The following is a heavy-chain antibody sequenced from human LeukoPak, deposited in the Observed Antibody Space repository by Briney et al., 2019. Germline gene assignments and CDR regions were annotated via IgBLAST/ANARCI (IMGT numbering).Heavy chain of an antibody. D-gene: IGHD3-22*01. CDR2: FDPEDGET. J-gene: IGHJ4*02. CDR1: GYTLTELF. Sequence: ASVKVSCKVSGYTLTELFMHWVRQAPGKGLEWMGGFDPEDGETIYAQKFQGRVTMTEDTSTDTAYMELSSLRSEDTAVYYCATDLHYYDSSGYYVDYWGQGTLVTVSS. V-gene: IGHV1-24*01. CDR3: ATDLHYYDSSGYYVDY.